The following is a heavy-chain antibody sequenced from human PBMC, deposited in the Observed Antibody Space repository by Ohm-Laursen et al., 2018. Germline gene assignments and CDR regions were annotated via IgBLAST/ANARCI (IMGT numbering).Heavy chain of an antibody. CDR3: ARDLGYYGMDV. V-gene: IGHV3-7*01. CDR1: GFIFSNYW. J-gene: IGHJ6*02. Sequence: SLRLSCTASGFIFSNYWMTWVRRAPGKGLEWVININQDGSAADSLDSVKGRFTISRDNAKNSLYLQVNSLRPEDTAVYYCARDLGYYGMDVWGQGTTVTVSS. CDR2: INQDGSAA.